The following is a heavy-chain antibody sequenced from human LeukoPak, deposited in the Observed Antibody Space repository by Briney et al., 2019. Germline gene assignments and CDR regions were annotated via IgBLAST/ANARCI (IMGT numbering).Heavy chain of an antibody. CDR2: IYYSGST. D-gene: IGHD3-22*01. CDR1: GGSINSYY. Sequence: SETLSLTCTVSGGSINSYYWSWIRQPPGKGLEWIGYIYYSGSTNYNPSLKSRVTISVDTSKNQFSLKLSSVTAADTAVYYCARDLYDSSGYGAFDIWGQGTMVTVSS. J-gene: IGHJ3*02. V-gene: IGHV4-59*01. CDR3: ARDLYDSSGYGAFDI.